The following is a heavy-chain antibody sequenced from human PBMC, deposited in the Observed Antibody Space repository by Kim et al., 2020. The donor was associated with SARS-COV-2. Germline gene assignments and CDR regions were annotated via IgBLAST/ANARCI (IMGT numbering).Heavy chain of an antibody. CDR1: GYSFTSYW. V-gene: IGHV5-51*01. J-gene: IGHJ6*02. CDR3: ARLRDSSGYYAPDYYGMDV. D-gene: IGHD3-22*01. CDR2: IYPGDSDT. Sequence: GESLKISCKGSGYSFTSYWIGWVRQMPGKGLEWMGIIYPGDSDTRNSPSFQGQVTISADKSISTAYLQWSSLKASDTAMYYCARLRDSSGYYAPDYYGMDVWGQGTTVTVAS.